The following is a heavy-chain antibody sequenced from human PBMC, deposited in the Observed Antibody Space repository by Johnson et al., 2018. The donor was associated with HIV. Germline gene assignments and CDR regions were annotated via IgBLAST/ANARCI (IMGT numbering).Heavy chain of an antibody. V-gene: IGHV3-66*01. D-gene: IGHD3-22*01. CDR2: FYSGGFT. CDR3: ARLQSSGYWSFDAFDI. CDR1: GFTVSSNY. Sequence: MLLVESGGGLVQPGGSLRLSCAASGFTVSSNYMSWVRQAPGKGLEWVSVFYSGGFTYSADSVKGRFTISRDNSKNTLYLQMNSLRAEDTALYYCARLQSSGYWSFDAFDIWGEGTMVIVSS. J-gene: IGHJ3*02.